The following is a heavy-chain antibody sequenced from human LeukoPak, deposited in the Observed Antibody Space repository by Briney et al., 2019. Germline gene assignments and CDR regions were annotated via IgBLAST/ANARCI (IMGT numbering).Heavy chain of an antibody. CDR1: GGSISSSSYY. V-gene: IGHV4-39*01. Sequence: PSGTLSLTCTVSGGSISSSSYYWGWIRQPPGKGLEWIGSIYYSGSTYYNPSLKSRVTISVDTSKNQFSLKLSSVTAADTAVYYCATGYYYDSSGYYYYFDYWGQGTLVTVSS. J-gene: IGHJ4*02. CDR3: ATGYYYDSSGYYYYFDY. D-gene: IGHD3-22*01. CDR2: IYYSGST.